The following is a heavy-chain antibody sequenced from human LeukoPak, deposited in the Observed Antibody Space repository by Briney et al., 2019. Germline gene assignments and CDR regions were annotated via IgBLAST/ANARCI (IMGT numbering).Heavy chain of an antibody. CDR1: GFTFSSYA. CDR3: ARGVGYSDGAFDI. CDR2: ISYDGSNK. D-gene: IGHD5-18*01. V-gene: IGHV3-30*04. J-gene: IGHJ3*02. Sequence: GGSLRLSCAASGFTFSSYAMHWVRQAPGKGLEWVAVISYDGSNKYYADSVKGRFTISRDNSKNTLYLQMNSLRAEDTAVYYCARGVGYSDGAFDIWGQGTMVTVSS.